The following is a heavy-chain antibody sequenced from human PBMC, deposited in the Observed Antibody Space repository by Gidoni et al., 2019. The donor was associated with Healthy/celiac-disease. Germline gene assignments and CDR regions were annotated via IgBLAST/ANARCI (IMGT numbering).Heavy chain of an antibody. CDR3: AREGTIFGVVIINYYYGMDV. CDR2: ISYDGSNK. D-gene: IGHD3-3*01. Sequence: QVQLVESGGGVVQPGRSLRLSCAASGFTFSSYAMHWVRQAPGKGLEWVAVISYDGSNKYYADSVKGRFTISRDNSKNTLYLQMNSLRAEDTAVYYCAREGTIFGVVIINYYYGMDVWGQGTTVTVSS. V-gene: IGHV3-30*01. CDR1: GFTFSSYA. J-gene: IGHJ6*02.